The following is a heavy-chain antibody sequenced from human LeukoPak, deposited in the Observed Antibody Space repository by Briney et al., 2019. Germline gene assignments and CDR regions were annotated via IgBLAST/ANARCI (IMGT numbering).Heavy chain of an antibody. CDR2: ISSSGSAI. D-gene: IGHD2-15*01. V-gene: IGHV3-48*01. J-gene: IGHJ4*02. CDR1: GFPLSSYG. Sequence: GGSLRLSCSASGFPLSSYGINSVRQAPGKGLEWVSYISSSGSAIYYVDSVKGRFTVSRDNAKNSLFLQMNSPRAEDTAVYYWVRVKGSYDYWGQGALVTVSS. CDR3: VRVKGSYDY.